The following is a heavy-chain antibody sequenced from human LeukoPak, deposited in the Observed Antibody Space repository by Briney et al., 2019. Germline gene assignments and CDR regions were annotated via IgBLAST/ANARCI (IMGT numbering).Heavy chain of an antibody. V-gene: IGHV3-33*08. CDR3: ARDCSGGDCPDYYFDY. J-gene: IGHJ4*02. CDR2: VWYDGSKK. Sequence: GRSLRLSCAASGFTFSDYAMHWVRQAPGKGLEWVAVVWYDGSKKYYADSVKGRFTISRDNSKNTLYLQINSLRVEDTAVYYCARDCSGGDCPDYYFDYWGRGTLVTVSS. D-gene: IGHD2-21*02. CDR1: GFTFSDYA.